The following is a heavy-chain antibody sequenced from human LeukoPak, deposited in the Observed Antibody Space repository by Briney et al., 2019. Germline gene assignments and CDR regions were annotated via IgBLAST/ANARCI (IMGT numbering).Heavy chain of an antibody. D-gene: IGHD5-24*01. CDR1: GFTVSSNY. V-gene: IGHV3-53*01. CDR2: TYSGGST. J-gene: IGHJ4*02. Sequence: GGSLRLSCAASGFTVSSNYMSWVRQAPGKGLEWVSVTYSGGSTYYADSVKGRFTISRDNSKNTLYLQMNSLRAEDTAVYYCARAGEMATINSPFDYWGQGTLVTVSS. CDR3: ARAGEMATINSPFDY.